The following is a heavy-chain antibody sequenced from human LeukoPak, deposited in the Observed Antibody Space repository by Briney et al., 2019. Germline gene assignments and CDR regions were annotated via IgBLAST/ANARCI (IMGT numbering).Heavy chain of an antibody. D-gene: IGHD6-13*01. CDR1: GFTFSSYS. CDR2: ISSSGSTI. J-gene: IGHJ4*02. Sequence: GGSLRLSCAASGFTFSSYSMNWVRQAPGKGLEWVSYISSSGSTIYYADSVKGRFNIARDNAKNSLYLQMNSLRAEDTAVYYCARIGASSWYEDYWGQGTLVTVSS. V-gene: IGHV3-48*04. CDR3: ARIGASSWYEDY.